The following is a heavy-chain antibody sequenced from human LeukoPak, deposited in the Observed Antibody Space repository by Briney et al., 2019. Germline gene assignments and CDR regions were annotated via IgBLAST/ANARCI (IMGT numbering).Heavy chain of an antibody. CDR3: ARPFRSHYYGSGSYYNY. CDR2: ISSSGSTI. D-gene: IGHD3-10*01. J-gene: IGHJ4*02. V-gene: IGHV3-48*03. Sequence: GGSLRLSCAASGFTFSSYEMNWVRQAPGKGLEWVSYISSSGSTIYYADSVKGRFTISRDNAKNSLYLQMNSLRAEDTAVYYCARPFRSHYYGSGSYYNYWGQGTLVNVSS. CDR1: GFTFSSYE.